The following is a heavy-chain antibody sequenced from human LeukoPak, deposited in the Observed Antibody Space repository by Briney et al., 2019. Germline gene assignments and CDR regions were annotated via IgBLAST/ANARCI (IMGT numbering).Heavy chain of an antibody. V-gene: IGHV3-21*01. D-gene: IGHD1-26*01. CDR2: ISISSSYI. CDR1: GFTLSSYS. Sequence: GGSLRLSCAASGFTLSSYSMNWVRQAPGKGLEWVSCISISSSYIYYADSVKGRFTISSDNAKNSLYLQMNSLRAEGTAVYYCARSVVGATAACYWGQGTLVTVSS. J-gene: IGHJ4*02. CDR3: ARSVVGATAACY.